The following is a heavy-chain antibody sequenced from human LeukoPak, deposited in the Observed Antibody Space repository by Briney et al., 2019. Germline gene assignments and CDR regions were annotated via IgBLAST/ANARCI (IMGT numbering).Heavy chain of an antibody. J-gene: IGHJ3*02. Sequence: GSSVKVSCKASGGTLSSYAISWERQAPGQGLEWMGGIIPIFGTANYAQKFQGRVTITADESTSTAYMELSSLRSEDTAVYYCARRYDILTGYSPDAFDIWGQGTMVTVSS. V-gene: IGHV1-69*01. CDR2: IIPIFGTA. D-gene: IGHD3-9*01. CDR3: ARRYDILTGYSPDAFDI. CDR1: GGTLSSYA.